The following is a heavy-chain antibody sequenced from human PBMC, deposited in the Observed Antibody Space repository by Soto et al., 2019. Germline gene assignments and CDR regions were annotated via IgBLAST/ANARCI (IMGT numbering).Heavy chain of an antibody. CDR3: ANRGRFYFDH. J-gene: IGHJ4*02. D-gene: IGHD3-10*01. Sequence: EVQLLESGGGLVQPGGSLRLSCAASGIPFSSFAMGWVRQAPGKGLEWVSTINPGGDNTYYADSVKGRFTISRDNSRNTLYLQMSGLGDEDTAVYYCANRGRFYFDHRGQGTLVTVSS. CDR2: INPGGDNT. CDR1: GIPFSSFA. V-gene: IGHV3-23*01.